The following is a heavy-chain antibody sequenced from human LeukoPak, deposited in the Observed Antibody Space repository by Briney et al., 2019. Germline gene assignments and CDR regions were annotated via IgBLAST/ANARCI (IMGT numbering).Heavy chain of an antibody. V-gene: IGHV1-69*13. J-gene: IGHJ4*02. CDR1: GGTFSSYA. CDR3: ARDRSGGWYGDY. CDR2: IIPIFGTA. D-gene: IGHD6-19*01. Sequence: SVKVSCKASGGTFSSYAISWVRQAPGQGLEWMGGIIPIFGTANYAQKFQGRVTITADESTSTAYMELSSLRSEDTAVYYCARDRSGGWYGDYWGQGTLVTVSS.